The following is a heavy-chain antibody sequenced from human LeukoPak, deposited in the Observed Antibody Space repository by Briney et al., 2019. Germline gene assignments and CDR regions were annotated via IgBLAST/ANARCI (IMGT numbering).Heavy chain of an antibody. J-gene: IGHJ4*02. CDR2: INTKTGNP. Sequence: ASVTVSCKASGYTFNDYTMNWVRQAPGQGLEWMGWINTKTGNPTYAQGFTGRFVFSLDTSVSVAYLQINGLEADDTAMYYCARDHDFLSGHSRRNFDYWGQGTLGTVS. CDR1: GYTFNDYT. CDR3: ARDHDFLSGHSRRNFDY. V-gene: IGHV7-4-1*04. D-gene: IGHD3-3*01.